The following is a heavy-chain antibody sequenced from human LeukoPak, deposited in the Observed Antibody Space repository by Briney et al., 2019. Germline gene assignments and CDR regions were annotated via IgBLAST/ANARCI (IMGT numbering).Heavy chain of an antibody. CDR3: ARSRRVGAIRAPYFDY. CDR1: GFTFSNYE. D-gene: IGHD1-26*01. J-gene: IGHJ4*02. Sequence: PGGSLRLSCAASGFTFSNYEMNWVRQAPGKGLEWVSYISSSGTTIYYADSVKGRSTISRDNAKNSLYLQMNSLRAEDTAVYYCARSRRVGAIRAPYFDYWGQGTLVTVSS. V-gene: IGHV3-48*03. CDR2: ISSSGTTI.